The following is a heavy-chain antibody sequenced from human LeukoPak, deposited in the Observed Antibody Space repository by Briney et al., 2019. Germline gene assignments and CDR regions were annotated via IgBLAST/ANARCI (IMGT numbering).Heavy chain of an antibody. CDR1: GFTFSSYA. D-gene: IGHD5-18*01. Sequence: GGSLRLSCAASGFTFSSYAMTWVRQAPGKGLEWVSTVSGSGRGTYYADSVKGRFTISRDNSKNTLYLQMNSLRAEDTALYYCATNVDTSDDYWGQGTLVTVSP. CDR3: ATNVDTSDDY. CDR2: VSGSGRGT. V-gene: IGHV3-23*01. J-gene: IGHJ4*02.